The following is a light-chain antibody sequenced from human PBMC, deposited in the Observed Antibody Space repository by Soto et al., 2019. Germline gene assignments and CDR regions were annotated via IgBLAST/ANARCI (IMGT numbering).Light chain of an antibody. J-gene: IGKJ1*01. Sequence: DVVMTQSPLSLPVTLGQPSSISCRSSQSLVFTNGNTYLDWYQQRPGQSPRRLIFEVSKRASGVPDRFSGSGSDTDFTLKISRVEAEDIGVYYCMQGTYWPRTFGQGTKVDI. V-gene: IGKV2-30*01. CDR1: QSLVFTNGNTY. CDR3: MQGTYWPRT. CDR2: EVS.